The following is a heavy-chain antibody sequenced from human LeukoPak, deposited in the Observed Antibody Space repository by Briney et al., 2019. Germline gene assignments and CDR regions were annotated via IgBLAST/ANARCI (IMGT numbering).Heavy chain of an antibody. CDR1: GFAFNTYA. J-gene: IGHJ4*02. CDR2: IGGSDDGT. D-gene: IGHD2-15*01. V-gene: IGHV3-23*01. CDR3: AKGSGGSCFSPLDY. Sequence: GGSLRLSCAASGFAFNTYAMSWIRQAPGKGLEWVSAIGGSDDGTYYADSVKGRFTISRDNSKNMLYLQMNSLRAEDTVVYYCAKGSGGSCFSPLDYWGRRTLVTVSS.